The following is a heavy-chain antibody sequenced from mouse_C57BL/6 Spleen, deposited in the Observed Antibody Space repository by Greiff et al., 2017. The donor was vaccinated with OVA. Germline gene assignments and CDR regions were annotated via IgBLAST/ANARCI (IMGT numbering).Heavy chain of an antibody. J-gene: IGHJ2*01. CDR3: ARNYYGSSYVAFDY. Sequence: VQLQQPGAELVRPGSSVKLSCKASGYTFTNYWMDWVKQRPGQGLEWIGNIYPSDSETHYNQKFKDKATLTVDKSSSTAYMQLSSLTSEDSAVYYCARNYYGSSYVAFDYWGQGTTLTVSS. V-gene: IGHV1-61*01. CDR1: GYTFTNYW. CDR2: IYPSDSET. D-gene: IGHD1-1*01.